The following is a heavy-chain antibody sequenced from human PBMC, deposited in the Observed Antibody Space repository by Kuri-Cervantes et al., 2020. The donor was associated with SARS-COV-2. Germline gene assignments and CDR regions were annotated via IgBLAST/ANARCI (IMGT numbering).Heavy chain of an antibody. V-gene: IGHV3-74*01. CDR3: ARDCPGMGCYYYYMDV. Sequence: GGSLRLSCAASGFTFSSYWMHWVRQAPGKGLVWVSRINSDGSSTSYADSVKGRFTISRDNAKNSLYLQMNSLRAEDTAVYYCARDCPGMGCYYYYMDVWGKGTTVTVSS. J-gene: IGHJ6*03. D-gene: IGHD3-10*02. CDR2: INSDGSST. CDR1: GFTFSSYW.